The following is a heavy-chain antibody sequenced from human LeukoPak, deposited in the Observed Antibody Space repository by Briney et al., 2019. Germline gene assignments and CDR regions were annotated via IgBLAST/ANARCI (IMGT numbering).Heavy chain of an antibody. D-gene: IGHD3-10*01. J-gene: IGHJ4*02. CDR1: GFTVSSNY. CDR3: SSGSYPSFFDY. CDR2: IYSGGST. Sequence: PGGSLRLSCAASGFTVSSNYMSWVRQAPGKGLEWVSVIYSGGSTYYADSVKGRFTISRDNSKNTLYLQMNSLRAEDTAVYYCSSGSYPSFFDYWGQGTLVTVSS. V-gene: IGHV3-53*01.